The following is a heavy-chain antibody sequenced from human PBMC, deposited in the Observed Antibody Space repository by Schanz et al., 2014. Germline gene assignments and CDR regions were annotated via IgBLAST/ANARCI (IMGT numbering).Heavy chain of an antibody. V-gene: IGHV1-2*02. CDR2: INPLNGGT. J-gene: IGHJ4*02. CDR1: GYTFTGYY. CDR3: ARDKSEHHLLFFDF. Sequence: QVQLVQSGAEVKKPGASVKVSCQTSGYTFTGYYLHWVRQIPTQGLEWVGWINPLNGGTNYAQKFQGRVSMTRDTSINTAYMKLSSLTSADTAIYFCARDKSEHHLLFFDFWGQGALVTVSP.